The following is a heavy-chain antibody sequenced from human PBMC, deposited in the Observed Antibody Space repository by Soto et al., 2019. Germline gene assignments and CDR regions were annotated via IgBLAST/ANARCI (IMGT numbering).Heavy chain of an antibody. Sequence: ASVKVSCKASGYTFSDYYMHWVRQAPGQGLEWMGWINANSGGTTYAQKFQGRVTMTRDTSASTAYMELSRLSSDDTAIYYCARLQIEVAGSNWGQGTLVTVSS. D-gene: IGHD6-19*01. CDR3: ARLQIEVAGSN. J-gene: IGHJ4*02. V-gene: IGHV1-2*02. CDR2: INANSGGT. CDR1: GYTFSDYY.